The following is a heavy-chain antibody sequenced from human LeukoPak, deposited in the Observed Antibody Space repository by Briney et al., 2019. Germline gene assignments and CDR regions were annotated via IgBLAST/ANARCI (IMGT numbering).Heavy chain of an antibody. CDR2: IIPILGIA. V-gene: IGHV1-69*02. D-gene: IGHD3-22*01. J-gene: IGHJ4*02. Sequence: SVKVSCKASGGTFSSYTISWVRQAPGQGLEWMGRIIPILGIANYVQKFQGRVTITADKSTSTAYMELSSLRSEDTAVYYCARVSDSSGNFDYWGQGTLVTVSS. CDR1: GGTFSSYT. CDR3: ARVSDSSGNFDY.